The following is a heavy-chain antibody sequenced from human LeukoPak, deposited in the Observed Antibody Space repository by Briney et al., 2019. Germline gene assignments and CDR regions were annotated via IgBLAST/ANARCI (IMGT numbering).Heavy chain of an antibody. CDR3: AKEGGTGTRFDY. D-gene: IGHD1-7*01. Sequence: PGGSLRLSCAASGFTVSSSAMSWVRQAPGKGLYWVSAISGSGTGTYYADSVKGRFTISRDNSKNTLYLQMNSLRAEDTAVYYCAKEGGTGTRFDYWGQGTLVTVSS. V-gene: IGHV3-23*01. CDR1: GFTVSSSA. CDR2: ISGSGTGT. J-gene: IGHJ4*02.